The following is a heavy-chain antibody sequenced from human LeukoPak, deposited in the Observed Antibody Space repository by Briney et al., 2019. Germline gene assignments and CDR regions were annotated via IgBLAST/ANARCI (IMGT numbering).Heavy chain of an antibody. CDR3: ARDVGGSLDY. Sequence: GGSLRLSCAASGFTFSSFWMAWVGQAPGKGLEWVANIKHDGSDKNSVDSVKGRFTISRDNAKNSLYLQMNFLRAEDTAVYYCARDVGGSLDYWGQGTLVTVSS. CDR2: IKHDGSDK. J-gene: IGHJ4*02. D-gene: IGHD1-26*01. V-gene: IGHV3-7*05. CDR1: GFTFSSFW.